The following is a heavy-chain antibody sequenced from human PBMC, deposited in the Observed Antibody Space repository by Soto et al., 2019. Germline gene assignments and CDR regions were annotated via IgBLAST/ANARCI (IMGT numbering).Heavy chain of an antibody. CDR2: ISRRSTTI. J-gene: IGHJ4*02. CDR3: ATDEAIDY. CDR1: GFNFNNYA. Sequence: PGGSLRLSCAASGFNFNNYAMIWIRQAPEKGLEWVSYISRRSTTIFYADPVKGRFTISRDNSKNTLYVQMNSLRVEDTAVYYCATDEAIDYRGQGTLVTVSS. V-gene: IGHV3-23*01.